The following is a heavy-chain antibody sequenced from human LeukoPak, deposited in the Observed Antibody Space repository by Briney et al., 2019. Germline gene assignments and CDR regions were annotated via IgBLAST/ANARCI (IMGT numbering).Heavy chain of an antibody. Sequence: GGSLRLSCAASGFTFSSYAMTWVRQAPVKGLEWLSVVTDTGGNTYHADSAKGRFTISRDNSKNTLYLQMNSLRAEDTAVYYCAKEEYSSGWNFDYWGQGTLVTVSS. CDR3: AKEEYSSGWNFDY. V-gene: IGHV3-23*01. D-gene: IGHD6-19*01. CDR1: GFTFSSYA. CDR2: VTDTGGNT. J-gene: IGHJ4*02.